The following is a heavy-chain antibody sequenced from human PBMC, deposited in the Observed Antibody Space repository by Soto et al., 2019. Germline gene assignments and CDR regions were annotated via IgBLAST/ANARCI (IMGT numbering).Heavy chain of an antibody. CDR1: GYTFTSYG. Sequence: ASVKVSCKASGYTFTSYGISWVRQAPGQGLEWMGWISAYNGNTNYAQKIQGRVTMTTDTSTSTAYMELRSLRSDDTAVYYCAREGCSGGSCYYYYGLDVWGQGTTVTVAS. CDR2: ISAYNGNT. D-gene: IGHD2-15*01. CDR3: AREGCSGGSCYYYYGLDV. V-gene: IGHV1-18*04. J-gene: IGHJ6*02.